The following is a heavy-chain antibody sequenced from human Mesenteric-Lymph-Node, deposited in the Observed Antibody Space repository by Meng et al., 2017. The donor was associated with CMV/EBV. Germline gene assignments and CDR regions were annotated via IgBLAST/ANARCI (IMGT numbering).Heavy chain of an antibody. V-gene: IGHV4-61*01. CDR1: SSRRYS. J-gene: IGHJ5*02. D-gene: IGHD5-24*01. CDR2: VCFGGST. Sequence: SSRRYSCSCIRLPPVQPLDWIGFVCFGGSTSYNPSLKSRLTISVDTSMTQFSLTRISVIAADAAVYYCAREVNGYSTPEVETWFDPWGQGILVTVSS. CDR3: AREVNGYSTPEVETWFDP.